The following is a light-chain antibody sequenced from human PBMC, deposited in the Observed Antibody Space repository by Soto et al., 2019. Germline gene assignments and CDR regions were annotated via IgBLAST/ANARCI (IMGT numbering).Light chain of an antibody. CDR2: DDD. Sequence: SYELTQPPSVSVAPGQTARITCGGNDIARKTVHWYQQKPGQAPVLVVYDDDERPSGIPERFSGSNSGNTATLTISRVEAGDEADYYCQVWDISSDHHVFGTGTKVNVL. CDR1: DIARKT. CDR3: QVWDISSDHHV. V-gene: IGLV3-21*02. J-gene: IGLJ1*01.